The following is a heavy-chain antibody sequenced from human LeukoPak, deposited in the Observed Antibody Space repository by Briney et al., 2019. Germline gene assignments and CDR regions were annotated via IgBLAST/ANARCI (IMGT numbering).Heavy chain of an antibody. V-gene: IGHV3-23*01. J-gene: IGHJ6*03. Sequence: GGSLRLSCAASGFTFSSYAMSWVRQAPGKGLEWVSAVSGSGSSTYYADSVKGRFTISRDNSKNTLYLQMNSLRAEDTAIYYCANFLKPGGYYYYMDVWGKGTTVTVSS. CDR2: VSGSGSST. D-gene: IGHD4-23*01. CDR1: GFTFSSYA. CDR3: ANFLKPGGYYYYMDV.